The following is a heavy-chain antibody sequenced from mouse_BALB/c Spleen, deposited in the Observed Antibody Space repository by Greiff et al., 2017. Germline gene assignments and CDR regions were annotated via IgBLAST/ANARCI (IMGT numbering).Heavy chain of an antibody. D-gene: IGHD2-4*01. Sequence: QVQLQQSGAELVRPGVSVKISCKGSGYTFTDYAMHWVKQSHAKSLEWIGVISTYYGDASYTQKFKGKATMTVDKSSSTAYMELARLTSEDSAIFYCARGDYGYAMDYWGQGTSVTVSS. CDR3: ARGDYGYAMDY. CDR1: GYTFTDYA. CDR2: ISTYYGDA. V-gene: IGHV1S137*01. J-gene: IGHJ4*01.